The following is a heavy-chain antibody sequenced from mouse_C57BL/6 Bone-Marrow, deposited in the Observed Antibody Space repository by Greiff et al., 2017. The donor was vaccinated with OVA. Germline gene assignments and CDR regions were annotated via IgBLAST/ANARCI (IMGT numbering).Heavy chain of an antibody. CDR2: IYPGSGST. Sequence: QVQLQQPGAELVKPGASVKMSCKASGYTFTSYWITWVKQRPGQGLEWIGDIYPGSGSTNYNEKFKSKATLTVDTSSSTAYMQLSSLTSEDSAVYYCARRAPYYSNPRYAMDYWGQGTSVTVSS. CDR3: ARRAPYYSNPRYAMDY. J-gene: IGHJ4*01. V-gene: IGHV1-55*01. D-gene: IGHD2-5*01. CDR1: GYTFTSYW.